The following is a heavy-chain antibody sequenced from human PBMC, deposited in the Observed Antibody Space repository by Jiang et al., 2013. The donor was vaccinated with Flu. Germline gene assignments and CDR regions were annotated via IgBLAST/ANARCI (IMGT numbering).Heavy chain of an antibody. J-gene: IGHJ3*02. Sequence: VQLLESGGGLVQPGGSLRLSCAASGFTFNNYALHWVRQAPGKGLEYVSAITSDGNTTYYSNSVKGRFTISRDNSKNTLYLQMDNLRPDDMAVYYCARGGRATGAFDIWG. V-gene: IGHV3-64*01. CDR1: GFTFNNYA. CDR3: ARGGRATGAFDI. CDR2: ITSDGNTT.